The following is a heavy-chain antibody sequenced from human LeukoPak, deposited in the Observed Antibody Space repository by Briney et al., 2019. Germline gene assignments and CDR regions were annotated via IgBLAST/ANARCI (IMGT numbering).Heavy chain of an antibody. J-gene: IGHJ4*02. D-gene: IGHD3-22*01. CDR1: GGSISSSTYS. CDR2: IYYSGST. CDR3: AKTGWLLGHFDY. Sequence: SETLSLTCTVSGGSISSSTYSSGWIRQPPGKGLEWIGCIYYSGSTSYNPPLKSRVTMSVRTSKNQVSLNLNSVTAADTAVYYCAKTGWLLGHFDYWGQGTLVTVSS. V-gene: IGHV4-39*01.